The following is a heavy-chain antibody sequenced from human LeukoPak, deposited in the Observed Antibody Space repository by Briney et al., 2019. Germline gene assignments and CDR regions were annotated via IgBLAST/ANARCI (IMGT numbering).Heavy chain of an antibody. Sequence: GGSLRLSCAASGFTFSSYAMSWVRQAPGKGLEWVSAISGSGGSTYYADSVKGRFTISRDNSKNTLYLQMNSPRAEDTAVYYCAKATGGFGDKYYYYYGMDVWGQGTTVTVSS. D-gene: IGHD3-10*01. CDR3: AKATGGFGDKYYYYYGMDV. V-gene: IGHV3-23*01. J-gene: IGHJ6*02. CDR1: GFTFSSYA. CDR2: ISGSGGST.